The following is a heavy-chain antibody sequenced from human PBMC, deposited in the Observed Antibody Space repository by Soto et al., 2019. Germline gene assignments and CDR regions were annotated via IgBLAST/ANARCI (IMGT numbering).Heavy chain of an antibody. Sequence: EVQVLESGGGLVQPGGSLRLSCEASGFTFSLYAMTWVRQAPGKGLEWVSSISGSGGSTYYADSVRGRFTISRDNSKNTLHLQIDRLRAEDTAVYYCAKDLFAYGNYDYFDCWGQGTLVTVSS. CDR2: ISGSGGST. V-gene: IGHV3-23*01. CDR1: GFTFSLYA. D-gene: IGHD4-4*01. J-gene: IGHJ4*02. CDR3: AKDLFAYGNYDYFDC.